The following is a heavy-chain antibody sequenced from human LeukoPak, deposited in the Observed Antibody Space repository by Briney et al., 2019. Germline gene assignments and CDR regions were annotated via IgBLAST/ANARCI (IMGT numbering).Heavy chain of an antibody. D-gene: IGHD3-10*01. CDR3: ARGRGWFGELLYPWFDP. CDR2: INHSGST. V-gene: IGHV4-34*01. CDR1: GGSFSGYY. Sequence: SETLSLTCAVYGGSFSGYYWSWIRQPPGKGREWMGEINHSGSTNYNPSLTSRVTISVDTSKNQFSLKLSSVTAADTAVYYCARGRGWFGELLYPWFDPWGQGTLVTVSS. J-gene: IGHJ5*02.